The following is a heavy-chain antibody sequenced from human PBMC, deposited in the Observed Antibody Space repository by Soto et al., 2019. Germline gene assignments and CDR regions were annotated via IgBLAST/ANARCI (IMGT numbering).Heavy chain of an antibody. CDR1: GGTFSSYR. CDR2: IVPIYRTA. V-gene: IGHV1-69*01. CDR3: GRDSGANLSSS. J-gene: IGHJ4*02. D-gene: IGHD6-13*01. Sequence: GPQGKVSCKASGGTFSSYRINGGRQAPGQGLEWGGGIVPIYRTADYAQKFQGRVTITADESGRTADLEVRSLKAQDTAVYYWGRDSGANLSSSWGQGTLVTVSS.